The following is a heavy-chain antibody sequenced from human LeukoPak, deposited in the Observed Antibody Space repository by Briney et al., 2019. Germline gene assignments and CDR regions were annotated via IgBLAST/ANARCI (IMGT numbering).Heavy chain of an antibody. V-gene: IGHV3-74*01. CDR2: INSDGSST. CDR1: GFTFSSYW. D-gene: IGHD6-13*01. Sequence: GGSLRLSCAASGFTFSSYWMHWVRQAPGKGLVWVSRINSDGSSTSYADSVKGRFTISRDNSKNTLYLQMNSLRAEDTAVYYCAKDITGGLSSSWYGYFQHWGQGTLVTVSS. CDR3: AKDITGGLSSSWYGYFQH. J-gene: IGHJ1*01.